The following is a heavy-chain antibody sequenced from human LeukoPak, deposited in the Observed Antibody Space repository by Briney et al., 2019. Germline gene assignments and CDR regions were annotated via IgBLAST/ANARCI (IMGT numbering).Heavy chain of an antibody. Sequence: GGSLRLSCAASGFTFDNYAMHWVRQAPGEGLEWLSIISWNSGYIGYADSVKGRFTISRDNAKKSLDLQMNSLRAEDTAFYYCAKVRGTYSSGYFFDYWGQGTLVTVSS. J-gene: IGHJ4*02. D-gene: IGHD6-19*01. V-gene: IGHV3-9*01. CDR3: AKVRGTYSSGYFFDY. CDR2: ISWNSGYI. CDR1: GFTFDNYA.